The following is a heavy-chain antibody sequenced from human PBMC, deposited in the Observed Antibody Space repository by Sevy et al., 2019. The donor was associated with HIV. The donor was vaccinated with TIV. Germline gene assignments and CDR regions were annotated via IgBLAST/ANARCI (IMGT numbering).Heavy chain of an antibody. CDR3: ARHVDMTTLIGGLYYFDS. Sequence: GESLKISCKASGYKFTTYWIGWARQMPGKGLEWMGMIYLRDSDTRYSPSFQGQVTISADTSINTPYLQWSSLKASDTAMYFCARHVDMTTLIGGLYYFDSWGQGTLVTVSS. V-gene: IGHV5-51*01. CDR1: GYKFTTYW. D-gene: IGHD4-4*01. CDR2: IYLRDSDT. J-gene: IGHJ4*02.